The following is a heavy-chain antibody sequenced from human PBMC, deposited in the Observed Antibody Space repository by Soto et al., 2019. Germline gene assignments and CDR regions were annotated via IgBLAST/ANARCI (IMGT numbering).Heavy chain of an antibody. Sequence: QVQLVQSGAEVRRPGASVRVSCKASGYTFTAYDINWVRQATGQGLEWMGWVSPHSASTGFAQKFRGRITMTTNTTITTAYMELTSLRPDDSAVYFCARGGYSSSWEFHFWGPGTLVTVSP. J-gene: IGHJ4*02. CDR1: GYTFTAYD. CDR3: ARGGYSSSWEFHF. D-gene: IGHD6-6*01. CDR2: VSPHSAST. V-gene: IGHV1-8*01.